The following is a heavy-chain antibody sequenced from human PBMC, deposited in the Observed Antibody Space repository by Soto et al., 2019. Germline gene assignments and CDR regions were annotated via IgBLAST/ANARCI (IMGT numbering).Heavy chain of an antibody. J-gene: IGHJ5*02. D-gene: IGHD6-13*01. CDR1: GFSLSTSGVG. Sequence: QSTLKASGPTLVKPTQTLPLTCTFSGFSLSTSGVGVGWIRQPPGQALELLAIIYWDEDKRYSPSLKSRLTITEDTSKNQVVLTMTKMDPVDTATYCCAHSDTYRSSWYFPGDWFDPWGQGTLVTVSS. CDR3: AHSDTYRSSWYFPGDWFDP. CDR2: IYWDEDK. V-gene: IGHV2-5*02.